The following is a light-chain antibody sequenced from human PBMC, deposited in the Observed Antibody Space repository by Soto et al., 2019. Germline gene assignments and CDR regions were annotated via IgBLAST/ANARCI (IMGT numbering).Light chain of an antibody. CDR2: EGI. CDR1: SNTIGGYNV. Sequence: QSVLTQPASVSGSPGQSITISCTGSSNTIGGYNVVSWYQQHPGKAPKVIIYEGIKRPSGVSNRFSGAISGSTASLTISGLQAEDEADYYCAAWDDSLNGFWVFGGGTKLTVL. J-gene: IGLJ3*02. CDR3: AAWDDSLNGFWV. V-gene: IGLV2-23*01.